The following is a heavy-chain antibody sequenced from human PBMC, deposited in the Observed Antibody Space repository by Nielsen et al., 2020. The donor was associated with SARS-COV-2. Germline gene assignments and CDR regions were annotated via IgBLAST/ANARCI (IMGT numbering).Heavy chain of an antibody. V-gene: IGHV3-30*03. Sequence: GSLKISCVAFGLTLKPYGMHWVRQAPGKGLEWVALISYDGSAKYYADSVKGRFTISRDNSKNTLFLQMDSLRPEDTAVYYCAALGEMLLVLSYGMDVWGQGTTVSVSS. D-gene: IGHD3-10*01. CDR2: ISYDGSAK. CDR3: AALGEMLLVLSYGMDV. J-gene: IGHJ6*02. CDR1: GLTLKPYG.